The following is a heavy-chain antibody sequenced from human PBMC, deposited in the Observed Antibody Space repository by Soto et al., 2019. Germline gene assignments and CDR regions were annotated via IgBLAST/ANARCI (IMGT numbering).Heavy chain of an antibody. D-gene: IGHD6-19*01. CDR2: INTDGSST. CDR1: GFTFSTYA. J-gene: IGHJ5*02. CDR3: ARVQLRSTVWDP. Sequence: HPGGSLRLSSAASGFTFSTYAMAWVRQAPGKGLEWVSRINTDGSSTSYADSVEGRFTISRDNAKNTLYLQMNSLGAEDTAIYYCARVQLRSTVWDPWGQGTLVTVSS. V-gene: IGHV3-74*01.